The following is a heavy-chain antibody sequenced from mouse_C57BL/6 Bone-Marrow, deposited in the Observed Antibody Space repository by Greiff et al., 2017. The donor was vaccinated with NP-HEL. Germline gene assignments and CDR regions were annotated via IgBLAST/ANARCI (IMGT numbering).Heavy chain of an antibody. J-gene: IGHJ4*01. V-gene: IGHV14-4*01. CDR1: GFNIKDDY. Sequence: EVQLQQSGAELVRPGASVKLSCTASGFNIKDDYMHWVKQRPEQGLEWIGWFDPENGDTEYASKFQGKATITADTSSNTAYLQLSSLTSEDTAVYYCTTLLYYYAMDYWGQGTSVTVSS. CDR3: TTLLYYYAMDY. D-gene: IGHD1-1*01. CDR2: FDPENGDT.